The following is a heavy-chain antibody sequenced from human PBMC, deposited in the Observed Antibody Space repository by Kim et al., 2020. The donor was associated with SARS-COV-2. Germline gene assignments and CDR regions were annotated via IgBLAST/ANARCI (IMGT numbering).Heavy chain of an antibody. CDR3: ARSDGAYGPFDY. V-gene: IGHV3-33*02. D-gene: IGHD3-16*01. Sequence: YADSWKRRFTHSRYNSMNSLFLHMNSLRAEDTAVYYCARSDGAYGPFDYWGQGTLVTVSS. J-gene: IGHJ4*02.